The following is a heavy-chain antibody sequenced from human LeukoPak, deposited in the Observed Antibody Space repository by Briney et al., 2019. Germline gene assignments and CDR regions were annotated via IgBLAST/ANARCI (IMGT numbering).Heavy chain of an antibody. CDR1: GFTFTTYW. Sequence: GGSLRLSCAASGFTFTTYWMAWVRQAPGKGLEWVGRIKSKTDGGTTDYAAPVKGRFTISRDDSKNTLYLQMNSLKTEDTAVYYCTTDRGSGTYYYGMDVWGQGTTVTVSS. CDR3: TTDRGSGTYYYGMDV. J-gene: IGHJ6*02. D-gene: IGHD3-10*01. V-gene: IGHV3-15*01. CDR2: IKSKTDGGTT.